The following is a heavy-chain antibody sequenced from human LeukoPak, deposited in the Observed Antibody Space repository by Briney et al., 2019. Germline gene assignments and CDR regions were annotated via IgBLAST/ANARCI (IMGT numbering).Heavy chain of an antibody. V-gene: IGHV1-69*05. CDR1: GGTFSSYA. J-gene: IGHJ4*02. CDR2: IIPIFGTA. Sequence: SVKVSCKASGGTFSSYAISWVRQAPGQGLEWMGRIIPIFGTANYAQKFQGRVTITTDESTSIAYMELSSLRSEDTAVYYCAREDIDTAMGCIDYWGQGTLVTVSS. D-gene: IGHD5-18*01. CDR3: AREDIDTAMGCIDY.